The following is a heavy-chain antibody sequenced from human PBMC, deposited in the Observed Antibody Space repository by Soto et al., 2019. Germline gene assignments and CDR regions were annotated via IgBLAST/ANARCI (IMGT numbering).Heavy chain of an antibody. CDR1: GFTFSTHW. CDR3: ARTTNRASDY. CDR2: IKEDGSQK. J-gene: IGHJ4*02. D-gene: IGHD3-3*01. V-gene: IGHV3-7*05. Sequence: GGSLRLSCAASGFTFSTHWMRWVRQAPGKGPEWVASIKEDGSQKKYVDSVKGRFTISRDNAKNSLYLQMNNLRVEDTAVYYCARTTNRASDYWGQGTLVTVSS.